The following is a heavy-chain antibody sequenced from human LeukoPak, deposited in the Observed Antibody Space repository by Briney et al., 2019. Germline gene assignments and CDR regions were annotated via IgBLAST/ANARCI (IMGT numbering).Heavy chain of an antibody. J-gene: IGHJ4*02. V-gene: IGHV4-61*05. D-gene: IGHD2-15*01. CDR2: IYYSGST. Sequence: SETLSLTCTVSGGSISSSSYYWGWIRQPPGKGLEWIGYIYYSGSTNYNPSLKSRVTISVDTSKNQFSLKLSSVTAADTAVYYCARGRYSPHFYCSGGSCHYYFDYWGQGTLVTVSS. CDR3: ARGRYSPHFYCSGGSCHYYFDY. CDR1: GGSISSSSYY.